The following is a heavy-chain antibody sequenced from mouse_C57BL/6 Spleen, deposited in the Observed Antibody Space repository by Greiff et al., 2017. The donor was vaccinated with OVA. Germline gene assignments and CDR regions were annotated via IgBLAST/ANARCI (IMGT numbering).Heavy chain of an antibody. J-gene: IGHJ1*03. CDR2: IYPGSGST. D-gene: IGHD1-1*01. CDR3: ARSSYYCGNCPYWYFDV. CDR1: GYTFTSYW. V-gene: IGHV1-55*01. Sequence: QVQLQQSGAEIVKPGASVKMSCTASGYTFTSYWITWVKQRPGQGLEWIGVIYPGSGSTNYNEKFKSKATLTVDTSSSTAYMQLNSLTSEDSAVVYYARSSYYCGNCPYWYFDVWGTGTTVTVSS.